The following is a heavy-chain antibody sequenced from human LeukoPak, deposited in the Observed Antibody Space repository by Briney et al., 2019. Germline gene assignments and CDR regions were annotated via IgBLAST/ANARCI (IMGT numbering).Heavy chain of an antibody. J-gene: IGHJ4*02. CDR1: RGSMSTYS. CDR2: IYTSGST. V-gene: IGHV4-4*07. Sequence: PSETLSLTCTVSRGSMSTYSWTWIRQPAGKGLEWIGHIYTSGSTNYNPSLKSRVTMSVDTSKNQFSLKLSSVTAADTAVYYCARDFDYWGQGTLVTVPS. CDR3: ARDFDY.